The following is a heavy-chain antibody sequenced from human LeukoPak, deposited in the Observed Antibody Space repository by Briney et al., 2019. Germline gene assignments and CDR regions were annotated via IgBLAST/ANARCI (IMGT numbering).Heavy chain of an antibody. J-gene: IGHJ4*02. CDR1: GFTFSKHS. Sequence: GGSLRLSCAASGFTFSKHSMNWVRQAPGTGLEWVAYSSGTGTTTYYADSVKGRFTISRDNSKNTLYLQMNSLRAEDTAVYYCAKDGAPGVVVVPAATPIDYWGQGTLVTVSS. D-gene: IGHD2-2*01. CDR3: AKDGAPGVVVVPAATPIDY. CDR2: SSGTGTTT. V-gene: IGHV3-23*01.